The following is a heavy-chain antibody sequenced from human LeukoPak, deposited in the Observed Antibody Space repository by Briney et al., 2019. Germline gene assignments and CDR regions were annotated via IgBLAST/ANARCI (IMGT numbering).Heavy chain of an antibody. V-gene: IGHV4-59*01. D-gene: IGHD5-24*01. CDR1: GGSISSYY. CDR2: IYYSGST. Sequence: SETLSLTCTVSGGSISSYYWSWIRQPPGKGLEWIGYIYYSGSTNYNPSLKSRVTISVDTSKNQFSLKLSSVTAADTAVYYCARDGYKTTNRAFDYWGQGTLVTVSS. CDR3: ARDGYKTTNRAFDY. J-gene: IGHJ4*02.